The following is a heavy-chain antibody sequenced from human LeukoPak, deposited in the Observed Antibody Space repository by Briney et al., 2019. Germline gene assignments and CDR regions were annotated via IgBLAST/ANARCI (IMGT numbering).Heavy chain of an antibody. Sequence: GGSLRLSCAASGFAFSNYWMSWVRQAPEKGLEWVANIKEDGSEKYYVDSVKGRFTISRDNAKNSPFLQMNSLRAEDTAVYYCARDGYSSNSIVYWGQGTLVTVSS. CDR3: ARDGYSSNSIVY. D-gene: IGHD4-23*01. J-gene: IGHJ4*02. CDR1: GFAFSNYW. CDR2: IKEDGSEK. V-gene: IGHV3-7*01.